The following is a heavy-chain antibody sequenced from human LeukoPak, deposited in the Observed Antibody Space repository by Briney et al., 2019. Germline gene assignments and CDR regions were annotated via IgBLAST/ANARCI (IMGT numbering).Heavy chain of an antibody. D-gene: IGHD4-11*01. CDR1: GGSISSGGYY. CDR3: TQRVTSALHFDY. V-gene: IGHV4-39*07. J-gene: IGHJ4*02. CDR2: INHSGST. Sequence: SETLSLTCTVSGGSISSGGYYWSWIRQPPGKGLEWIGEINHSGSTNYNPSLKSRVTISVDTSKNQFSLKLSSVTAADTAVYYCTQRVTSALHFDYWGQGTLVTVSS.